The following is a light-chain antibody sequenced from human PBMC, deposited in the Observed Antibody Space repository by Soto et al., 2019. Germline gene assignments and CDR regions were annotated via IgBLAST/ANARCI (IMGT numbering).Light chain of an antibody. Sequence: DIQMTQSPSSLSASVGGRVTITCRESQGISNYLAWYQQKPGKVPKLLIYAASTLQSGVPSRFSGSGSGTDFTLTISSLQPEDVATYYCQKYNSAPLTFGQGTRLEIK. CDR1: QGISNY. J-gene: IGKJ5*01. CDR3: QKYNSAPLT. CDR2: AAS. V-gene: IGKV1-27*01.